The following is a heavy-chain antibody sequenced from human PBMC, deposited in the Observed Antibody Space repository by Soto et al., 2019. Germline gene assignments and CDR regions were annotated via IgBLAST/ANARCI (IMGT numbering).Heavy chain of an antibody. Sequence: ASVKVSCKASGGTFSSYAISWVRQAPGQGLEWMGGIIPIFGTANYAQKFQGRVTITADESTSTAYMELSSLRSEDTAVYYCARSIRGVDTAGRYCYGMDVWGQGTTVTVSS. D-gene: IGHD5-18*01. CDR2: IIPIFGTA. CDR3: ARSIRGVDTAGRYCYGMDV. J-gene: IGHJ6*02. CDR1: GGTFSSYA. V-gene: IGHV1-69*13.